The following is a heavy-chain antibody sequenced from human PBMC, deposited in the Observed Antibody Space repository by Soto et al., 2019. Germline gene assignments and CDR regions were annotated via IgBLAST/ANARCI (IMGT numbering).Heavy chain of an antibody. Sequence: SETMYITCTVSSGSVSSGSYYWSWIRPPPGKGLEWIGYIYYSGSTNYNPSLKSRVTISVDTSKNQFSLKLSSVTAADTAVYYCASVTRTCISTRCYRYYYGMDVWGQGTTVTVS. V-gene: IGHV4-61*01. CDR1: SGSVSSGSYY. J-gene: IGHJ6*02. CDR2: IYYSGST. CDR3: ASVTRTCISTRCYRYYYGMDV. D-gene: IGHD2-2*02.